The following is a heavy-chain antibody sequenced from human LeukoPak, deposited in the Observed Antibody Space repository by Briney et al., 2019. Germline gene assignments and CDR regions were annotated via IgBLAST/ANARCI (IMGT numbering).Heavy chain of an antibody. J-gene: IGHJ4*02. Sequence: GSLRLSCAASGFTFSSYSMNWVRQAPGKGLEWVSSISSSTIHIYYADSVKGRFTISRDNAKNSLYLQMNSLRAEDTAVYYCAGGTTMTTFDYWGQGTLVTVSS. CDR2: ISSSTIHI. D-gene: IGHD4-11*01. CDR3: AGGTTMTTFDY. V-gene: IGHV3-21*01. CDR1: GFTFSSYS.